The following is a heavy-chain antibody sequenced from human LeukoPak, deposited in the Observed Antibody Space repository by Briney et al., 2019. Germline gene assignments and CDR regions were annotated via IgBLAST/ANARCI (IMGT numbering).Heavy chain of an antibody. CDR1: GGSISSSNW. J-gene: IGHJ6*04. V-gene: IGHV4-4*03. CDR3: ARERVVPAATIGYYYYGMDV. CDR2: IYHSGST. D-gene: IGHD2-2*01. Sequence: PPETLSLTCAVSGGSISSSNWWSWVRQSPGKGLEWIGEIYHSGSTNYNPSLKSRVTISVDKSKNQFSLKLSSVTAADTAVYYCARERVVPAATIGYYYYGMDVWGKGTTVTVSS.